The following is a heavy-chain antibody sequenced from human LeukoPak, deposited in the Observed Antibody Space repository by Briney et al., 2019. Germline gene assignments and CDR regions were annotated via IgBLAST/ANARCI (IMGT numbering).Heavy chain of an antibody. J-gene: IGHJ4*02. CDR3: AVNIGYSSGWYGVGFDY. CDR1: GYSFTSYW. Sequence: GGSLKISCKGSGYSFTSYWIGWVRQMPGKGLEWMGIIYPGDSDTRYSPSFQGQVTISADKSISTAYLQWSSLKASDTAMYYCAVNIGYSSGWYGVGFDYWGQGTLVTVSS. V-gene: IGHV5-51*01. D-gene: IGHD6-19*01. CDR2: IYPGDSDT.